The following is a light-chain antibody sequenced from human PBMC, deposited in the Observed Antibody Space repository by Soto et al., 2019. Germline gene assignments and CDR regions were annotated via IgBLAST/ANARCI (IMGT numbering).Light chain of an antibody. V-gene: IGLV2-14*01. CDR3: CSYTTSTTGV. CDR1: SSDVGGRDH. CDR2: DVS. Sequence: QSVLTQPTSVSGSPGQSITISCTGTSSDVGGRDHVSWYQQHPGKAPKLMIYDVSNWPSGVSNRFSGSKSGNTASLTISGLQAEDEADYYCCSYTTSTTGVFGTGTKLTVL. J-gene: IGLJ1*01.